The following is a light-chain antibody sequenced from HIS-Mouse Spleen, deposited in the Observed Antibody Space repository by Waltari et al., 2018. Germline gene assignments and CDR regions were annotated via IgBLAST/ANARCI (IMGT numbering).Light chain of an antibody. Sequence: QSALTQPSSVSGSPGQSITISCTGTTSEVGSYNLVSWYQQHPGKAPKPMIYEGSKRPSGVSNRFSGSKSGNTASLTISGLQAEDEADYYCCSYAGSSTFGVFGGGTKLTVL. CDR3: CSYAGSSTFGV. CDR1: TSEVGSYNL. V-gene: IGLV2-23*03. J-gene: IGLJ3*02. CDR2: EGS.